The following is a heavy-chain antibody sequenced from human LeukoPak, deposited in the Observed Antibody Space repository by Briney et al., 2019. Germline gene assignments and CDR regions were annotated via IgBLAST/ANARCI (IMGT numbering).Heavy chain of an antibody. D-gene: IGHD6-13*01. CDR2: FYTSGNI. CDR3: ARDDIGISAVGVY. Sequence: SETLSLTCTVSGGSISGYYWNWIRQPAGKGLEWIGRFYTSGNIDYNPSLRSRVTMSVDASKNKFSLKLTSVTAADTAVYYCARDDIGISAVGVYWGQGTLVTVSS. V-gene: IGHV4-4*07. CDR1: GGSISGYY. J-gene: IGHJ4*02.